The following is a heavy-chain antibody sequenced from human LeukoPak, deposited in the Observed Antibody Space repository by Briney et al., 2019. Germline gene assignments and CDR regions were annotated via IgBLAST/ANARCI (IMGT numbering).Heavy chain of an antibody. J-gene: IGHJ4*02. V-gene: IGHV3-7*01. D-gene: IGHD6-19*01. Sequence: GGSLRLSCAASGFTFSNYWMNWVRQAPGKGLEWVANIKQDGSEKYYVDSVKGRFTISRGNAKNSLYLQMNSLRAEDTAVYYCANTGSVWYEDFWGQGTLVTVSS. CDR2: IKQDGSEK. CDR3: ANTGSVWYEDF. CDR1: GFTFSNYW.